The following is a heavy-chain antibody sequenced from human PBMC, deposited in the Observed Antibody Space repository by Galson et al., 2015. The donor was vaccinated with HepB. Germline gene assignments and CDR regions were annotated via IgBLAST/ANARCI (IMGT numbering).Heavy chain of an antibody. D-gene: IGHD3-10*01. CDR1: GGSISSSSYY. CDR2: IYYSGST. V-gene: IGHV4-39*01. J-gene: IGHJ6*02. CDR3: ARPRKIRYYGSGRGGMDV. Sequence: SETLTLTCTVSGGSISSSSYYWGWIRQPPGKGLEWIGSIYYSGSTYYNPSLKSRVTISVDTSKNQFSLKLSSVTAADTAVYYCARPRKIRYYGSGRGGMDVWGQGTTVTVSS.